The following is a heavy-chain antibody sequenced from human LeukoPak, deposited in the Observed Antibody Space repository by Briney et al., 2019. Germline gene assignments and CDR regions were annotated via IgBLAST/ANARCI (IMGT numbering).Heavy chain of an antibody. CDR3: ARDHLYGDYPPDY. J-gene: IGHJ4*02. CDR1: GFTLSSYN. D-gene: IGHD4-17*01. Sequence: GGSLRLSCAASGFTLSSYNMNWVRQAPGKGLEWVSSISNSSSYIYYADSVKGRFTISRDNAKNSLYLQMNSLRAEDTAVYYCARDHLYGDYPPDYWGQGTLVSVSS. V-gene: IGHV3-21*01. CDR2: ISNSSSYI.